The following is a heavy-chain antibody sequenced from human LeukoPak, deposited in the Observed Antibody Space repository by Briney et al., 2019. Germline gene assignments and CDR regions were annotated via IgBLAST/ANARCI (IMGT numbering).Heavy chain of an antibody. CDR3: ARDRGSGSYDY. CDR1: GFSFSSYW. D-gene: IGHD1-26*01. V-gene: IGHV3-74*01. Sequence: GGSLRLSCAASGFSFSSYWMLWVRQAPGKGLVWFSRISIDGSTTNYADSVKGRFTISRDNAKNTLYLQMNSLRAEDTAVYYCARDRGSGSYDYWGQGTLVTVSS. J-gene: IGHJ4*02. CDR2: ISIDGSTT.